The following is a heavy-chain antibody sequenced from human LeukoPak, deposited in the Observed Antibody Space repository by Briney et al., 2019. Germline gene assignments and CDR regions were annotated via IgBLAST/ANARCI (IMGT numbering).Heavy chain of an antibody. CDR1: GFSFSSNA. J-gene: IGHJ6*02. Sequence: PGGSLRLSCAASGFSFSSNAMSWVRQAPGKGLEWVSAISATGGNTHSADSVKGRFTISRDSSKNTLYLQMNSLRAEDTAVYYCAKSPNYYYYGMDVWGQGTTVTVSS. V-gene: IGHV3-23*01. CDR2: ISATGGNT. CDR3: AKSPNYYYYGMDV.